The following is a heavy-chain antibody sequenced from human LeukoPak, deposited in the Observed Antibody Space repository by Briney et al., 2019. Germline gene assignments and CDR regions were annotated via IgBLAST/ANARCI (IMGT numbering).Heavy chain of an antibody. CDR1: GFTFSSYA. CDR3: ARDRGDFWSTSAY. V-gene: IGHV3-30-3*01. CDR2: ISYDGSNK. Sequence: PGRSLRLSCAASGFTFSSYAMHWVRQAPGKGLEWVAVISYDGSNKYYADSVKGRFTISRDNSKNTLYLQMSSLRVEDTAVYYCARDRGDFWSTSAYWGQGTLVTVSS. J-gene: IGHJ4*02. D-gene: IGHD3-3*01.